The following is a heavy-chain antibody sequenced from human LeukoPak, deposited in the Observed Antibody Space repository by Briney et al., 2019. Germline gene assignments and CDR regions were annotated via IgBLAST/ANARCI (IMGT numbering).Heavy chain of an antibody. CDR2: IYYSGST. Sequence: SETLSLTCTVSGGSISSSSYYWGWIRQPPGKGLEWLGSIYYSGSTFDNPSLKSRVTISVDTSKNQFSLKLNSVTAADTAVYYCARDADDGMDVWGQGTTVTVSS. CDR3: ARDADDGMDV. J-gene: IGHJ6*02. V-gene: IGHV4-39*02. CDR1: GGSISSSSYY. D-gene: IGHD5-24*01.